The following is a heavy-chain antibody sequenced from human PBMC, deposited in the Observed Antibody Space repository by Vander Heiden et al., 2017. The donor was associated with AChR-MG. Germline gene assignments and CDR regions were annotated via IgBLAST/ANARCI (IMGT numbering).Heavy chain of an antibody. CDR3: AKRGIGGGNFRHFDY. Sequence: EVQLLDSGGGLVQPGGSLRLSCAASGFTFSSYVMSWVRQAPGKGLEWVSTFGTSGNTYYADSVKGRFTISRDTSKNTLYLQMNSLGAEDTAVYYCAKRGIGGGNFRHFDYWGQGTLVTVSS. V-gene: IGHV3-23*01. J-gene: IGHJ4*02. D-gene: IGHD1-26*01. CDR2: FGTSGNT. CDR1: GFTFSSYV.